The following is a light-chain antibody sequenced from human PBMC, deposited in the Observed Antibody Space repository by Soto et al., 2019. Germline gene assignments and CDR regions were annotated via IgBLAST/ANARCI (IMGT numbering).Light chain of an antibody. V-gene: IGLV2-14*03. J-gene: IGLJ3*02. CDR3: NSYTTSGAIV. CDR1: SSDIGGYNF. CDR2: DVA. Sequence: QSALTQPASVSGSPGQSITISCTGISSDIGGYNFVSWYQQHPGNAPNLIIYDVASRPSGVSDRFSGSKSGNAASLTISGLQAEDEALYYCNSYTTSGAIVFGGGTKVTVL.